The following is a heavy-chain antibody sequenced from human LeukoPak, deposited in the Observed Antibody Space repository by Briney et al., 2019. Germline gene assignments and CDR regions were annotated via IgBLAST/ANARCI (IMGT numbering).Heavy chain of an antibody. Sequence: LVKVSCKASGGTFSSYAISWVRQAPGQGLEWMGGIIPIFGTANYAQKFQGRVTITADESMSTAYMELSSLRSEDTAVYYCARDAMDPVDGHRYYFDYWGQGTLVTVSS. CDR3: ARDAMDPVDGHRYYFDY. V-gene: IGHV1-69*13. CDR1: GGTFSSYA. CDR2: IIPIFGTA. J-gene: IGHJ4*02. D-gene: IGHD2-8*01.